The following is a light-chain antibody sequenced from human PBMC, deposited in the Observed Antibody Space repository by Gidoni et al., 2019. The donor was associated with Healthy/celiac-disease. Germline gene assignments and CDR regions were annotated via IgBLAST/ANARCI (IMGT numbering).Light chain of an antibody. CDR2: AAS. Sequence: DIQMTQTPSSLSASVGDRVTITCRESQSISSYLNWYQQKPGKALKLLIYAASSLQSGVPSRFSGSGSGTDFTLTISSLQPEDFATYYCQQSYSTWTFGQGTKVEIK. J-gene: IGKJ1*01. CDR1: QSISSY. V-gene: IGKV1-39*01. CDR3: QQSYSTWT.